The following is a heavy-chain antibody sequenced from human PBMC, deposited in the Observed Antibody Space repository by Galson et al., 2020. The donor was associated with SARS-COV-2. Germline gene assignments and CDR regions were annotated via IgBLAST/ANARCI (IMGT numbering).Heavy chain of an antibody. Sequence: SETLSLTCTVSGVSINSDDYFWTWIRQSPGQGLEWIGQMYYTGRTSFNPSLQSRFTMSLDTSKNQFSLRLTSVTAADTAVYFCARGVLQYFDYFDFWGQGTRLTVSS. CDR3: ARGVLQYFDYFDF. D-gene: IGHD3-9*01. CDR1: GVSINSDDYF. V-gene: IGHV4-30-4*01. J-gene: IGHJ4*02. CDR2: MYYTGRT.